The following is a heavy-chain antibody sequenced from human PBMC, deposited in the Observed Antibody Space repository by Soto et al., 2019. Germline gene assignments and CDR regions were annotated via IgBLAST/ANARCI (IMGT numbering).Heavy chain of an antibody. D-gene: IGHD3-22*01. CDR1: GLTFSHAW. V-gene: IGHV3-15*01. CDR2: IKSKTDGGTT. J-gene: IGHJ5*02. Sequence: GGSLRLSCAASGLTFSHAWMSWVRQAPGKGLEWVGRIKSKTDGGTTDYAAPVKGRFTISRDDSKNTLYLQMNSLKTEDTAVYYCTTDHRLYGDLHIEGRVVVGAPTMIDFPNPLQSLPWG. CDR3: TTDHRLYGDLHIEGRVVVGAPTMIDFPNPLQSLP.